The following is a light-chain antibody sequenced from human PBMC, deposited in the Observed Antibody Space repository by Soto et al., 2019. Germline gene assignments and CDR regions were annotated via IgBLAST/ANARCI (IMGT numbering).Light chain of an antibody. CDR1: QSISTW. Sequence: DIQMTQSPSPLSASVGDRVTITCRASQSISTWLAWYQQKPGKAPKLLIYKASSLEGGVPSRFGGSGSATLFNITISSLHPDDFATYYCQQYNYYPLTFGGGTTVDIK. CDR2: KAS. J-gene: IGKJ4*01. CDR3: QQYNYYPLT. V-gene: IGKV1-5*03.